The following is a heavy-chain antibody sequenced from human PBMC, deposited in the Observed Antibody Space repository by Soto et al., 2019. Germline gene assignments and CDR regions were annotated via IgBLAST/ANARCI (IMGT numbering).Heavy chain of an antibody. CDR2: ISAYNGNT. Sequence: ASVKVSCKASGYTFTSYGISWVRQAPGQGLEWMGWISAYNGNTNYAQKLQGRVTMTTDTSTSTAYMELRSLRSDDTAVYYCARDLDIRNYIWGSYRQIDYWGQGTLVTVSS. CDR1: GYTFTSYG. CDR3: ARDLDIRNYIWGSYRQIDY. J-gene: IGHJ4*02. D-gene: IGHD3-16*02. V-gene: IGHV1-18*01.